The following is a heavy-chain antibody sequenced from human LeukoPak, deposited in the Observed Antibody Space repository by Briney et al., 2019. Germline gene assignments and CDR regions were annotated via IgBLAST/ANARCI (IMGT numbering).Heavy chain of an antibody. CDR3: ARTGGYDYHIDH. V-gene: IGHV4-4*07. CDR1: GASISSYY. Sequence: PSETLSLTCSVSGASISSYYWSWVRQTAGKGLEWIGRIYISGTTNYNPSLNSRVTMSIDTSKNQFSLKLTSVTAADTGVYYCARTGGYDYHIDHWGQGTQVTVSS. J-gene: IGHJ4*02. CDR2: IYISGTT. D-gene: IGHD5-12*01.